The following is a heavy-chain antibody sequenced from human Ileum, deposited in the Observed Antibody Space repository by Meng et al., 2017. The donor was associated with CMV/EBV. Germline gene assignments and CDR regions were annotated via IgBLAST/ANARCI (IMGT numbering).Heavy chain of an antibody. V-gene: IGHV4-61*02. J-gene: IGHJ4*02. D-gene: IGHD3-22*01. Sequence: QVQLQESGPGLVKPSETLSLTCTVSGDSISSSSYYWSWIRQPAGKGLEWVGRISSSGNANYNSSLRSRVTISVDTSKNQFSLKVTSVTAADTAVYYCARDRFYDRSGNYYEVGYWGQGTLVTVSS. CDR2: ISSSGNA. CDR1: GDSISSSSYY. CDR3: ARDRFYDRSGNYYEVGY.